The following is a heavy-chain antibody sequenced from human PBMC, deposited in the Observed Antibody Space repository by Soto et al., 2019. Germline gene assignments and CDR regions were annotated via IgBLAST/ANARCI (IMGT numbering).Heavy chain of an antibody. CDR1: GGSISSSGYY. V-gene: IGHV4-39*01. D-gene: IGHD4-17*01. Sequence: SETLSLTCTVSGGSISSSGYYWGWIRQPPGKGLEWIGSIYYSGSTYYNPSLKSRVTISVDTSKNQFSLKLSSVTAADTAVYYCATSLAMTTTGDYWGQGTLVTV. CDR3: ATSLAMTTTGDY. CDR2: IYYSGST. J-gene: IGHJ4*02.